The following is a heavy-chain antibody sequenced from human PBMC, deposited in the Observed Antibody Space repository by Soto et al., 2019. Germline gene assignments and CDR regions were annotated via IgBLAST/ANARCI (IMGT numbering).Heavy chain of an antibody. V-gene: IGHV4-34*01. CDR1: GGSFSGYY. Sequence: QVQLQQWGAGLLKPSETLSLTCAVYGGSFSGYYWSWIRQPPGKGLEWMGEINHSGSTNFNPSLKSRVTISVDTSKTQFSLKLRSVTAAATAVYYCSRGPPKFSFIVPYGMDVWGQGTTVTVSS. D-gene: IGHD2-8*01. J-gene: IGHJ6*02. CDR2: INHSGST. CDR3: SRGPPKFSFIVPYGMDV.